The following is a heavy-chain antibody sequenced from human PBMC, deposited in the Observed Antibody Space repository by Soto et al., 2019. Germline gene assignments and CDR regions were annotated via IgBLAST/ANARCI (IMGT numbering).Heavy chain of an antibody. D-gene: IGHD6-19*01. J-gene: IGHJ4*02. Sequence: EVQLVESGGGLVQPGRSLRLSCAASGFTFDDYAMHWVRQAPGKGLEWVSGISWNSGSIGYADSVKGRFTISRDNAKNSLYLQMNSLRAEDTALYYCAKDFRLYSSGCDYWCQGTLVTVSS. V-gene: IGHV3-9*01. CDR3: AKDFRLYSSGCDY. CDR2: ISWNSGSI. CDR1: GFTFDDYA.